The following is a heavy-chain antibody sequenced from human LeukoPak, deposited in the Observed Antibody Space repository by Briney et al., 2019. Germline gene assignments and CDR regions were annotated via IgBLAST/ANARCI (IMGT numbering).Heavy chain of an antibody. J-gene: IGHJ4*02. V-gene: IGHV3-48*03. CDR1: GFTYGTYE. CDR3: ARGGVKFCSGGTCYSAYYFDY. D-gene: IGHD2-15*01. CDR2: ISSSGNTI. Sequence: GSLRLSWAGSGFTYGTYEMNWVRQAPGKGLEWISYISSSGNTIYYADSVKGRFTISRDNTKNSLYLQMNSLRAEDTAVYYCARGGVKFCSGGTCYSAYYFDYWGQGTLVTVSS.